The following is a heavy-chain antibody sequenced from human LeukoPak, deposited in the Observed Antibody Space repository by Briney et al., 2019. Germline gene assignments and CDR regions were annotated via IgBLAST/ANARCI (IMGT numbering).Heavy chain of an antibody. CDR2: ISGSGGST. CDR1: GFTFSSYG. J-gene: IGHJ6*03. Sequence: PGGSLRLSCAASGFTFSSYGMSWVRQAPGKGLEWVSAISGSGGSTYYADSVKGRFTISRDNSKNTLYLQMNSLRAEDTALYYCARVAASLNLGYSNYRPYYYYYMDVWGKGTTVTVSS. CDR3: ARVAASLNLGYSNYRPYYYYYMDV. D-gene: IGHD4-11*01. V-gene: IGHV3-23*01.